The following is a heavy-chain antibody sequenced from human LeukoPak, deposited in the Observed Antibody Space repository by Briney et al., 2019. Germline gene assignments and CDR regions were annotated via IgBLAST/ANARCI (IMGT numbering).Heavy chain of an antibody. J-gene: IGHJ4*02. Sequence: PGGSLRLSCAASGFTFSSYSMNWVRQAPGKGLEWVSYISSSSSTIYYADSVKGRFTISRDNAKNSLYLQMNSLRAEDTAVYYSARDKSMYSSSYYFDYWGQGTLVTVSS. CDR3: ARDKSMYSSSYYFDY. D-gene: IGHD6-6*01. CDR2: ISSSSSTI. CDR1: GFTFSSYS. V-gene: IGHV3-48*04.